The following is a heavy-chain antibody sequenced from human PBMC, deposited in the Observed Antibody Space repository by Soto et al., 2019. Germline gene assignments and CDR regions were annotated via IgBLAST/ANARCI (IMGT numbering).Heavy chain of an antibody. V-gene: IGHV4-39*07. J-gene: IGHJ4*02. D-gene: IGHD3-22*01. Sequence: PSETLSLTCTVSGGSISSSSYYWGWIRQPPGKGLEWIGSIYYSGTTNYNPSLKSRVTISVDSSKNQFSLKLDSVTAADTAVYYCARLGGYYQAFDSWGQGTLVTVSS. CDR2: IYYSGTT. CDR1: GGSISSSSYY. CDR3: ARLGGYYQAFDS.